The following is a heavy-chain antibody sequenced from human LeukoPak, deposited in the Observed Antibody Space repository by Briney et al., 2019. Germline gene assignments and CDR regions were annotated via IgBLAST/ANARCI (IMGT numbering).Heavy chain of an antibody. V-gene: IGHV4-38-2*02. J-gene: IGHJ6*03. Sequence: PSETLSLTCSVSGYSISSGFYWGWIRQPPGKGLEWIGSIFHSGSTYYNPSLKSRVTISVDTSKNQFSLKLSSVTAADTAVYYCARDYYGSGSYYYYYYYMDVWGKGTTVTISS. CDR2: IFHSGST. CDR1: GYSISSGFY. D-gene: IGHD3-10*01. CDR3: ARDYYGSGSYYYYYYYMDV.